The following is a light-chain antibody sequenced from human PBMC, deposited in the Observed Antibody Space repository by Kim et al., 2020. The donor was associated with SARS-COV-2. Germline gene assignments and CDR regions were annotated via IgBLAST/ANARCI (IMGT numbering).Light chain of an antibody. V-gene: IGKV1-27*01. Sequence: SASVGDRVTITCRESQGISKYLVWYQQKPEKVPKLLIYAASTVQSGVPSRFSGSGSGTDFTLTISSLQPEDVATYYCQKYNSAPLTFGGGTKLEIK. CDR3: QKYNSAPLT. CDR1: QGISKY. CDR2: AAS. J-gene: IGKJ4*01.